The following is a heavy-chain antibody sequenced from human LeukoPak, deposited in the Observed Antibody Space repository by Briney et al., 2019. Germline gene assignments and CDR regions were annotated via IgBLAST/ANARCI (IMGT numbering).Heavy chain of an antibody. CDR2: INDSGNT. D-gene: IGHD2-15*01. CDR3: ARPYCSRGSRYRDFDY. CDR1: GGSLRDHY. Sequence: KPSETLSLTCAVSGGSLRDHYWSWIRQVPGKGLEWIGEINDSGNTNDNPSLEGRVTLSVDPSKNQFSLKMRSVTAADTAIYYCARPYCSRGSRYRDFDYWGQGTLVTVSS. J-gene: IGHJ4*02. V-gene: IGHV4-34*01.